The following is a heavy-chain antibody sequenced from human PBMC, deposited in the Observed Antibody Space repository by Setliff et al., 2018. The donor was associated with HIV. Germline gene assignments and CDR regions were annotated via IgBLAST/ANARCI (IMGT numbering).Heavy chain of an antibody. V-gene: IGHV1-18*01. CDR1: DYTFTKYA. CDR3: ARHPDILTGHFDY. J-gene: IGHJ4*02. CDR2: ISAHNGNT. Sequence: ASVKVSCKTSDYTFTKYAISWVRQAPGQGLEWMGWISAHNGNTNYAQRLKGRVTVTTDSSTNTVYLELRSLRSDDTAVYYCARHPDILTGHFDYWGQGTLVTVSS. D-gene: IGHD3-9*01.